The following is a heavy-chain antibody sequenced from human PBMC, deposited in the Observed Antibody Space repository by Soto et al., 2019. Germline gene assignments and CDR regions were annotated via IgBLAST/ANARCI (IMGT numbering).Heavy chain of an antibody. D-gene: IGHD6-19*01. J-gene: IGHJ4*02. Sequence: QVQLVQSGAEVQKPGSSVKVSCKASGGTFSSYAISWVRQAPGQGLEWMGGIIPIFGTANYAQKFQGRVTITADKSTSTAYMELSSLRSEDTAVYYCARVRSDSSGWYGYFDYWGQGTLVTVSS. CDR1: GGTFSSYA. CDR3: ARVRSDSSGWYGYFDY. CDR2: IIPIFGTA. V-gene: IGHV1-69*06.